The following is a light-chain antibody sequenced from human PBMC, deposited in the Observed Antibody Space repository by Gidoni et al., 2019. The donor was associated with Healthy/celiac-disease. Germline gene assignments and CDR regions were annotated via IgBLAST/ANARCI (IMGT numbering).Light chain of an antibody. J-gene: IGKJ1*01. V-gene: IGKV1-5*03. CDR3: QQYNSYWT. Sequence: DIQMTPSPSTLSASVGDRVTITCRASQLISSWFACYQQKPGKAPKLLIYKASSVESGVPSRFSGSGSGTEFTLTISSLQPDEFATYYCQQYNSYWTFGQGTKVEIK. CDR2: KAS. CDR1: QLISSW.